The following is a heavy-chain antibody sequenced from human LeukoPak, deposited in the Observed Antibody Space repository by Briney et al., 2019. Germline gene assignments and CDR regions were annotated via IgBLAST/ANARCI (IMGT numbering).Heavy chain of an antibody. CDR3: ATLGETSGWYPDH. J-gene: IGHJ4*02. D-gene: IGHD6-19*01. V-gene: IGHV3-73*01. Sequence: GGSLRLSCAASGFTFSGSAMHWVRQASGKGLEWLGRVSSKGYNYETAYAASVKDRFIISRDDSKSTAYLQMSSLKSEDTAVYYCATLGETSGWYPDHWGQGTLVTVSS. CDR1: GFTFSGSA. CDR2: VSSKGYNYET.